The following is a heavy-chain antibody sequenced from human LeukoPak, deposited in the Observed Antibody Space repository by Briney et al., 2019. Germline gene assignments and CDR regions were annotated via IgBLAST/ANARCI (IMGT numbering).Heavy chain of an antibody. CDR2: INHSGST. V-gene: IGHV4-34*01. Sequence: SSETLSLTCAVYGGSFSGYYWSWIRQPPGKGLEWIGEINHSGSTNYNPSLKSRVTISVDTSKNQFSLKLSSVTAADTAVYYCARAYSSSWYFNWFDPWGQGTLVTVSS. J-gene: IGHJ5*02. CDR3: ARAYSSSWYFNWFDP. CDR1: GGSFSGYY. D-gene: IGHD6-13*01.